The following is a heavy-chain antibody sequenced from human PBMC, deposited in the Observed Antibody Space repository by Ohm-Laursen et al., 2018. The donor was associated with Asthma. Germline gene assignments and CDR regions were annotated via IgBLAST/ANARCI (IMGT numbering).Heavy chain of an antibody. Sequence: SLRLSCSASGFTFSSYWMSWVRQAPGKGLEWVAVIWYDGSNKYYADSVNGRFTVSRDDSKNTLYLQMNSLRPDDTAVYYCARDVMEWYLPAFDFWGQGTLVTVSS. V-gene: IGHV3-33*08. CDR1: GFTFSSYW. CDR2: IWYDGSNK. CDR3: ARDVMEWYLPAFDF. J-gene: IGHJ4*02. D-gene: IGHD3-3*01.